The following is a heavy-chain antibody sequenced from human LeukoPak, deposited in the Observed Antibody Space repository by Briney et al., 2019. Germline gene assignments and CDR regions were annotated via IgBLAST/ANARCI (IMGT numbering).Heavy chain of an antibody. D-gene: IGHD3-10*01. CDR3: AGEDYYGSGSYFSDFDY. Sequence: SESLSLTCTVSGGSISSYYRSWIRQPAGKGLEWIGRIYISGRNNYHTPLKSRVTRSVDTSKIQFSLKLSSVTAADTAVYYCAGEDYYGSGSYFSDFDYWGQGTLVTVSS. J-gene: IGHJ4*02. CDR2: IYISGRN. V-gene: IGHV4-4*07. CDR1: GGSISSYY.